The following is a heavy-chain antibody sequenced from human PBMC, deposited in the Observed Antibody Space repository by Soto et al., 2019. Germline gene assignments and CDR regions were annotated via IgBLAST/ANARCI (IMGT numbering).Heavy chain of an antibody. J-gene: IGHJ4*02. D-gene: IGHD3-10*01. CDR3: ARGAFGEVSFDY. Sequence: QVQLVQSGVEVKKPGASVKVSCKASGYTFTSYGISWVRQAPGQGLEWMGWIRTSNSNTNYAKNLQGRDTMTTDTSTSTAYMELRSLRSDDTAVYYCARGAFGEVSFDYWGQGTQVTVSS. V-gene: IGHV1-18*01. CDR2: IRTSNSNT. CDR1: GYTFTSYG.